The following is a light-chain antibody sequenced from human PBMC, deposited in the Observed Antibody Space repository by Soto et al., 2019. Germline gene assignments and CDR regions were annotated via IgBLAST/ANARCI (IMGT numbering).Light chain of an antibody. CDR3: PAHTTRAPHV. V-gene: IGLV2-14*02. CDR2: DVT. J-gene: IGLJ1*01. Sequence: IAIACTGTSSDVGTYDIVSWYQKHPGTVPNLIIYDVTMRPSGVSDRFSGSKSGNTASLTISGLQSEDEADYYCPAHTTRAPHVFGPGTKVTVL. CDR1: SSDVGTYDI.